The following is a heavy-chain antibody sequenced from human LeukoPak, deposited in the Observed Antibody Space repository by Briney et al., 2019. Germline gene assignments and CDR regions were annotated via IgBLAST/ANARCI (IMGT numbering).Heavy chain of an antibody. V-gene: IGHV3-15*01. CDR2: IKSKTDGGTT. CDR1: GFTFSNAW. J-gene: IGHJ4*02. CDR3: TTAFESSGYYWNY. D-gene: IGHD3-22*01. Sequence: PGGSLRLSCAASGFTFSNAWMSWVRQAPGKGLEWVGRIKSKTDGGTTDYAAPVKGRFTISRDDSKNTLYLQMNSLKTEDTAVYYCTTAFESSGYYWNYWGQGTLVTVSS.